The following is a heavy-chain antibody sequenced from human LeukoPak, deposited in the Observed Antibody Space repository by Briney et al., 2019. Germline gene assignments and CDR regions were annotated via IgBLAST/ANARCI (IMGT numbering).Heavy chain of an antibody. V-gene: IGHV3-64*04. J-gene: IGHJ4*02. CDR2: ISSNGGST. Sequence: GGSLRLSCSASGFTFSSYAMHWVRQAPGKGLEYVSAISSNGGSTYYADSVKGRFTISRDNSKNTLYLQMNSLRAEDTAVYYCAKRTAMDIFFDYWGQGTLVTVSS. CDR3: AKRTAMDIFFDY. CDR1: GFTFSSYA. D-gene: IGHD5-18*01.